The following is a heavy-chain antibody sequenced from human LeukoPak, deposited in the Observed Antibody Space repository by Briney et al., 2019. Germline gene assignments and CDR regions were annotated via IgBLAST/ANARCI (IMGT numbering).Heavy chain of an antibody. V-gene: IGHV4-34*01. CDR2: IHHSGST. D-gene: IGHD2-2*01. J-gene: IGHJ6*02. CDR3: ARHIAVGFGMDV. Sequence: SETLSLTCAVYGGSFSGYYGSWFRQPPGKGLEWIAQIHHSGSTTYNPSLESRVTISVDMSMNQFSLKLSSVTAADTAVYYCARHIAVGFGMDVWGQGTTVTVSS. CDR1: GGSFSGYY.